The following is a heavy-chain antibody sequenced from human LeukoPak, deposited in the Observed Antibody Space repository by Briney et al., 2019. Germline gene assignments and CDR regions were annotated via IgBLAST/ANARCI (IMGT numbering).Heavy chain of an antibody. CDR1: GFTFSSYW. V-gene: IGHV3-7*01. D-gene: IGHD6-13*01. Sequence: GGSLRLSCAASGFTFSSYWMSWVRQAPGKGLEWVANIKQDGSKKYCVGSVKGRFTISRDNAKNSLYLQMKSLCAEDTAVYYCARDGAAVGDDFDYWGQGTLVTVSS. J-gene: IGHJ4*02. CDR3: ARDGAAVGDDFDY. CDR2: IKQDGSKK.